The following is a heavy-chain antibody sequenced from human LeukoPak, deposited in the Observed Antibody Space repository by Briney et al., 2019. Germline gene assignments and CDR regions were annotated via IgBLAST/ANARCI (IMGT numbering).Heavy chain of an antibody. V-gene: IGHV3-23*01. CDR1: GFTFSSHA. J-gene: IGHJ6*02. D-gene: IGHD3-10*01. Sequence: PGGSLRLSCAASGFTFSSHAMSWVRQAPGKGLEWVAAFSGGGGTTYYAESVKGRFTISRDNSKNTLYLQMNSLRAEDTAVYYCWTYYYGSGSPTLHNYYYYYGMDVWGQGTTVTVSS. CDR3: WTYYYGSGSPTLHNYYYYYGMDV. CDR2: FSGGGGTT.